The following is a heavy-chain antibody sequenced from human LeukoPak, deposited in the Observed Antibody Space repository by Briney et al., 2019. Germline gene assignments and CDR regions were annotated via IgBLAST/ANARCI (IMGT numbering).Heavy chain of an antibody. CDR3: ASPCSSTSCYHYYYYGMDV. CDR1: GYTFTSYA. J-gene: IGHJ6*02. D-gene: IGHD2-2*01. CDR2: INAGNGNT. Sequence: ASVKVSCKASGYTFTSYAMHWVRQAPGQRLEWMGWINAGNGNTKYSQKFQGRVTITRDTSASTAYMELSSLRSEDTAVYYCASPCSSTSCYHYYYYGMDVWGQGTTVTVSS. V-gene: IGHV1-3*01.